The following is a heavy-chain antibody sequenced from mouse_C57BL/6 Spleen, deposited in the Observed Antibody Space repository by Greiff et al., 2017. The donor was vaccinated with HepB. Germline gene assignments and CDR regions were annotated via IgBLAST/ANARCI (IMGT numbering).Heavy chain of an antibody. J-gene: IGHJ3*01. CDR3: AETGTDFAY. CDR1: GFSLTSYG. CDR2: IWSGGST. V-gene: IGHV2-4*01. D-gene: IGHD4-1*01. Sequence: VQVVESGPGLVQPSQSLSITCTVSGFSLTSYGVHWVRQPPGKGLEWLGVIWSGGSTDYNAAFISRLSISKDNSKSQVFFKMNSLQADDTAIYYCAETGTDFAYWGQGTLVTVSA.